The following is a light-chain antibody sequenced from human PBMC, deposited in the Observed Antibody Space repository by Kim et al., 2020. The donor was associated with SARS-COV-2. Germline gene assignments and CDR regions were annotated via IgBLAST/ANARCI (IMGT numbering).Light chain of an antibody. CDR3: QQYYSIPIT. Sequence: ATINCTSSQSVFYSTNNQNSLAWYQQKPGQPLKLVISSASTRQSGVPDRYSGSESGTDFSLTISSLQAEDVAVYYCQQYYSIPITFGQGTRLEIK. J-gene: IGKJ5*01. CDR1: QSVFYSTNNQNS. CDR2: SAS. V-gene: IGKV4-1*01.